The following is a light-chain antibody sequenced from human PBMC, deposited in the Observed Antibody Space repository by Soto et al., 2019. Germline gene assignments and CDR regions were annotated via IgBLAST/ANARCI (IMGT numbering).Light chain of an antibody. CDR3: SSYAVSNSLV. J-gene: IGLJ3*02. CDR1: SRDVGGYNY. CDR2: EVS. Sequence: QSALTQPPSASGSPGQSVTISCTGTSRDVGGYNYVSWYQQYPGKASKLMIYEVSKRPSGVPDRFSGSKSANTASLTVSGLQAEDEADYYCSSYAVSNSLVFGGGTKLTVL. V-gene: IGLV2-8*01.